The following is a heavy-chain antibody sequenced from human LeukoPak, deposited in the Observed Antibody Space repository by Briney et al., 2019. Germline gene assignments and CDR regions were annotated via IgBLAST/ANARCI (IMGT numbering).Heavy chain of an antibody. D-gene: IGHD2-8*01. V-gene: IGHV4-39*07. CDR1: GASISGSGYY. Sequence: PSETLSLTCAVSGASISGSGYYLVWIRQPPGKGLEWNGNIYYTGSTYYNASLQSRVTISEDTSKNQFSLKLSSVTAADTAVYYCARERYCTNGVCYSVFWYWGQGTLVTVSS. CDR3: ARERYCTNGVCYSVFWY. CDR2: IYYTGST. J-gene: IGHJ4*02.